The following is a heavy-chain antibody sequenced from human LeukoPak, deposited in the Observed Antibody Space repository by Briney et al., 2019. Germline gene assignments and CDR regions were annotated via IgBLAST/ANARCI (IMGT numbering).Heavy chain of an antibody. CDR3: AKGRDPDYYYYGMDV. Sequence: PGRSLRLSCAASGFTFDDYAMHWVRQAPGKGLEWVSGISWNSGSIGYADSVKGRFTIPRDNAKNSLYLQMNSLRAEDTALYYCAKGRDPDYYYYGMDVWGQGTTVTVSS. CDR2: ISWNSGSI. J-gene: IGHJ6*02. V-gene: IGHV3-9*01. CDR1: GFTFDDYA.